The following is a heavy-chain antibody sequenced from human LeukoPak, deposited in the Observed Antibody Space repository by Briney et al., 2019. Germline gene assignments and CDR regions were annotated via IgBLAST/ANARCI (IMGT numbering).Heavy chain of an antibody. CDR2: IYYSGST. CDR1: GGSISSYY. CDR3: ARGPYSSSRGTYYYYMDV. Sequence: SETLSLTCTVSGGSISSYYWSWIRQPPGKGLEWIGYIYYSGSTSYNPSLKSRVTISVDTSKNQFSLKLSSVTAADTAVYYCARGPYSSSRGTYYYYMDVWGKGTTVTVSS. V-gene: IGHV4-59*01. D-gene: IGHD6-13*01. J-gene: IGHJ6*03.